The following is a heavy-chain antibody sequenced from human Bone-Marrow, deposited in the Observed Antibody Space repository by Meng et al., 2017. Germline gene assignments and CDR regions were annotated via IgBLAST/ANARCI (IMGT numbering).Heavy chain of an antibody. J-gene: IGHJ5*02. D-gene: IGHD6-13*01. CDR2: ISGSGGST. Sequence: GESLKISCAASGFTFSSYAMSWVRQAPGKGLEWVSAISGSGGSTYYADSVKGRFTISRDNSRDTLYLQMNSLRAEDTAVYYCAKRTGAASARWFDPWGQGTLVTVSS. V-gene: IGHV3-23*01. CDR3: AKRTGAASARWFDP. CDR1: GFTFSSYA.